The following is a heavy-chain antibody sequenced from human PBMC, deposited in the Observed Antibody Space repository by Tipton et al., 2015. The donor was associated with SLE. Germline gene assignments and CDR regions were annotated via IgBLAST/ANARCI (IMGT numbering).Heavy chain of an antibody. D-gene: IGHD3-10*01. V-gene: IGHV6-1*01. CDR2: TCYRSKWFN. J-gene: IGHJ4*02. Sequence: GLVKPSQTLSLTCAISGDSVSSNSAALNWIRQSPSRGLEWLGRTCYRSKWFNDYAVSVKSRITINPDTSKIQFSLKLSSVTAADTAVYYCARGRRGGFDYWGQGTLVTVS. CDR3: ARGRRGGFDY. CDR1: GDSVSSNSAA.